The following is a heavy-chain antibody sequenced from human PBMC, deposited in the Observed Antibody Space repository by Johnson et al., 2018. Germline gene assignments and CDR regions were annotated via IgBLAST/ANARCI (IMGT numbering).Heavy chain of an antibody. V-gene: IGHV3-30*05. CDR2: ISYDGRST. CDR1: GFTFSSYG. CDR3: ARGPTYYYGMDV. Sequence: QVQLVQSGGGVVQPGRSLRLSCAASGFTFSSYGMHWVRQAPGKGLEWVAVISYDGRSTYYADSVKGRFTISRDNSKNTLYLQMNSLRAGGTAVYYGARGPTYYYGMDVWGQGTTVTVSS. J-gene: IGHJ6*02.